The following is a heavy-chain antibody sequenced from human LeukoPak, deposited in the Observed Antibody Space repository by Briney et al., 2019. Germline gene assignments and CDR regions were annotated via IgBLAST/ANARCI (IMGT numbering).Heavy chain of an antibody. CDR2: ISSSSSYI. V-gene: IGHV3-21*01. Sequence: GGSLRLSCAASGFTFSSYSMNWVRQAPGKGLEWVSSISSSSSYIYYADSVKGRFTISRDNAKNSPYLQMNSLRAEDTAVYYCARDRSYCSGGSCSDYYYGMDVWGQGTTVTVSS. CDR1: GFTFSSYS. J-gene: IGHJ6*02. CDR3: ARDRSYCSGGSCSDYYYGMDV. D-gene: IGHD2-15*01.